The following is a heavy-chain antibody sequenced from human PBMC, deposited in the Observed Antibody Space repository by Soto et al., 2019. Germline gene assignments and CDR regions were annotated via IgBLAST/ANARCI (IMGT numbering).Heavy chain of an antibody. D-gene: IGHD3-3*01. V-gene: IGHV3-23*01. CDR2: ISGSGGST. CDR3: AKDKGFLEWLLEFDY. Sequence: GGSLRLSCAASGFTFSSYAMSWVRQAPGKGLEWVSAISGSGGSTYYADSVKGRFTISRDNSKNTLYLQMNSLRAEDTAVYYCAKDKGFLEWLLEFDYWGQGTLVTVSS. J-gene: IGHJ4*02. CDR1: GFTFSSYA.